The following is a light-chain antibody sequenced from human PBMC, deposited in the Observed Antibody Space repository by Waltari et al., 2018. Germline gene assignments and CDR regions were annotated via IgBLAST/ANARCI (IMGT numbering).Light chain of an antibody. J-gene: IGLJ2*01. Sequence: SYELTQPPSVSVSPGQTASITCSGDKLGDKYACWYQQKPGQSPVLVIYQDSKRPSGIPKRFSASDSGKTATLTISGTQAMDEADYYCQAWDSSTPVVFGGGTKLTVL. CDR2: QDS. CDR1: KLGDKY. V-gene: IGLV3-1*01. CDR3: QAWDSSTPVV.